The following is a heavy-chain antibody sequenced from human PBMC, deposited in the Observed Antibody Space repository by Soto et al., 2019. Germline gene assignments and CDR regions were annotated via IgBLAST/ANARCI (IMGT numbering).Heavy chain of an antibody. Sequence: GESLKISCKGSGYSFTSYWIGWVRQMPGKGLEWMGIIYPGDSDTRYSPSFQGQVTISADKSISTAYLQWSSLKASDTAMYYCARQGIAVAGPGHRAPFDYWGQRTPVTVSS. CDR3: ARQGIAVAGPGHRAPFDY. V-gene: IGHV5-51*01. J-gene: IGHJ4*02. CDR2: IYPGDSDT. CDR1: GYSFTSYW. D-gene: IGHD6-19*01.